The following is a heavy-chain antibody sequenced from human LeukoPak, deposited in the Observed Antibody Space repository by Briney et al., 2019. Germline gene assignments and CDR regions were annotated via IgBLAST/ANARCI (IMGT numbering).Heavy chain of an antibody. CDR2: INQDESEK. J-gene: IGHJ3*01. V-gene: IGHV3-7*01. CDR3: ARYGNGEWLAHYAFDV. CDR1: GFIFSRYW. Sequence: GGSLRHSCATSGFIFSRYWMSWVRQAPGKGLEWVANINQDESEKNYVDSVKGRFTISRDNAKNSLDLQMNSLRAEDTAVYYCARYGNGEWLAHYAFDVWGQGTMVTVSS. D-gene: IGHD6-19*01.